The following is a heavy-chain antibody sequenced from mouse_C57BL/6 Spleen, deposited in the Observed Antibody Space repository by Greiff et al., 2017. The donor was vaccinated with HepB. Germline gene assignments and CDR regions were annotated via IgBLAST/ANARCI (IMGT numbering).Heavy chain of an antibody. Sequence: VQLQQSGPELVKPGASVKISCKASGYSFTSYYIHWVKQRPGQGLEWIGWIYPGSGNTKYNEKFKGKATLTADTSSSTAYMQLSSLTSEDSAVYYCARGRIDGYYPAWFAYWGQGTLVTVSA. V-gene: IGHV1-66*01. D-gene: IGHD2-3*01. J-gene: IGHJ3*01. CDR2: IYPGSGNT. CDR3: ARGRIDGYYPAWFAY. CDR1: GYSFTSYY.